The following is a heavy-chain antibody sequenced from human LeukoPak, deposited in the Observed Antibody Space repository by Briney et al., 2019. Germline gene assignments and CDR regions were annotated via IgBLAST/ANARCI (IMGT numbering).Heavy chain of an antibody. Sequence: GGSLRLSCAASGFTFSSYSMNWVRQAPGKGLEWVSSISSSSSYIYYADSAKGRFTISRDNAKNSLYLQMNSLRAEDTAVYYCARDRTPRFLRDCDYWGQGTLVTVSS. CDR3: ARDRTPRFLRDCDY. D-gene: IGHD2-21*02. CDR1: GFTFSSYS. J-gene: IGHJ4*02. CDR2: ISSSSSYI. V-gene: IGHV3-21*01.